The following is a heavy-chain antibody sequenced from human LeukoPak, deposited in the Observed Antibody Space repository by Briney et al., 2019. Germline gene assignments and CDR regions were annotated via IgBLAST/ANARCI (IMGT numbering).Heavy chain of an antibody. D-gene: IGHD3-22*01. V-gene: IGHV1-69*13. CDR1: GGTFSSYA. Sequence: ASVKVSCKASGGTFSSYAISWVRQAPGQGLEWMGGIIPIFGTANYAQKFQGRVTITADESTSTAYMELSSLRSEDTAVYYCASGANYYDSSGYPRTWGQGTLVTVSS. CDR3: ASGANYYDSSGYPRT. CDR2: IIPIFGTA. J-gene: IGHJ5*02.